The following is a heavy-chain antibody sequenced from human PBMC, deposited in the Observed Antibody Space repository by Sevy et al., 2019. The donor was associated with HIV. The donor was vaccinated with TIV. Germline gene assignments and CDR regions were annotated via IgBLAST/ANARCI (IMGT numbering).Heavy chain of an antibody. CDR2: ISSSSTI. V-gene: IGHV3-48*02. CDR1: GFTFSSYS. D-gene: IGHD4-17*01. Sequence: GGSLRLSCAASGFTFSSYSMNWVRQAPGKGLEWVSYISSSSTIYYADSVKGRFTISRDNAKNSLYLQMNSLRDEDTAVYYCAKVYGDYLRSFLSDYYYYGMDVWGQGTTVTVSS. CDR3: AKVYGDYLRSFLSDYYYYGMDV. J-gene: IGHJ6*02.